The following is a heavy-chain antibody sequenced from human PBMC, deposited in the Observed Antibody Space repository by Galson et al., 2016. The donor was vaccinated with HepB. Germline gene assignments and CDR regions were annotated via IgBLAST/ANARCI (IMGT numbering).Heavy chain of an antibody. D-gene: IGHD6-19*01. Sequence: SLRLSCAASGFSFSNYGIHWVRQAPGKGLEWVGLISNDGNNQYYAESVKGRFTISRDNSKNTLNLQMNTLRPEDTAVFFCAKDQGSARGWSGAFDSWGQGTLVTVSS. J-gene: IGHJ4*02. CDR1: GFSFSNYG. CDR2: ISNDGNNQ. CDR3: AKDQGSARGWSGAFDS. V-gene: IGHV3-30*18.